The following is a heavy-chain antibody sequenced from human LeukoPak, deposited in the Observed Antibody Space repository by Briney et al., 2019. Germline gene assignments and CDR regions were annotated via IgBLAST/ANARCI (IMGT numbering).Heavy chain of an antibody. CDR1: GFTFSSDW. D-gene: IGHD2-15*01. V-gene: IGHV3-23*01. CDR3: ASRYCSGGSCYFYDY. Sequence: GGSLRLSCAASGFTFSSDWMHWVRQAPGKGLEWVSAFSGSGGSTYYADSVKGRFTISRDNSKNTLYLQMNSLRAEDTAVYYCASRYCSGGSCYFYDYWGQGTLVTVSS. CDR2: FSGSGGST. J-gene: IGHJ4*02.